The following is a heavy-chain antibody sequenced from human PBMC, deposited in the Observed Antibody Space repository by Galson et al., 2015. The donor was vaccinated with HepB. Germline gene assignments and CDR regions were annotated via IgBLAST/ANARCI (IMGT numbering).Heavy chain of an antibody. CDR1: GYTLTGYY. J-gene: IGHJ5*02. CDR3: ARPRTGDGWFDP. V-gene: IGHV1-2*02. Sequence: SVKVSCKASGYTLTGYYMHWVRQAPGQGLEWMGWFNPNSGGTNYAQKFQGRVTMTRDTSISTAHMELSRLRSDDTAVYYCARPRTGDGWFDPWGQGTLVTVSS. D-gene: IGHD7-27*01. CDR2: FNPNSGGT.